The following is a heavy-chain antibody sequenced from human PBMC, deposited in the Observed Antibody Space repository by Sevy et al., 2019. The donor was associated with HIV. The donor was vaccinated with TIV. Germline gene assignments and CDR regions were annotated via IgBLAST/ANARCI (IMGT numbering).Heavy chain of an antibody. Sequence: SGPTLVTPTQTLTLTCTFSGFSLNTGGVGVGWIRQPPGKALEWLALIFWDDDKRYNPTQKNRITITKDTSKNQVVLTMTNMDPVDTATYYCAHTPSFDYWGQGTLVTVSS. V-gene: IGHV2-5*02. CDR3: AHTPSFDY. CDR2: IFWDDDK. CDR1: GFSLNTGGVG. J-gene: IGHJ4*02.